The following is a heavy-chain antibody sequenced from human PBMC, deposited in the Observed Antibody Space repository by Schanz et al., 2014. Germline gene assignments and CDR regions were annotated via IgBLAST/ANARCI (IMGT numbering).Heavy chain of an antibody. Sequence: QVQLVQSGAEVKKPGSSVKVSCKASGYTFISYGISWVRQARGQGLEWVGRFIPILDVGNYAQQFQGRVTITADKSTSTASMELSSLRSEDTAVYYCASSGAGYSSSWDFDYWGQGTLVTVSS. CDR1: GYTFISYG. CDR2: FIPILDVG. J-gene: IGHJ4*02. V-gene: IGHV1-69*02. D-gene: IGHD6-13*01. CDR3: ASSGAGYSSSWDFDY.